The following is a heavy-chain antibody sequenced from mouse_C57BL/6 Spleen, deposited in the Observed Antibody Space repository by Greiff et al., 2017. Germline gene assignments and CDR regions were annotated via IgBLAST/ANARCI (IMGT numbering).Heavy chain of an antibody. Sequence: QVHVKQSGAELVKPGASVKISCKASGYAFSSYWMNWVKQRPGKGLEWIVQIYPGDGDTNYNGKFKGKATLTADKSSSTAYMQLSSLTSEDSAVYFCARDGSLDYWGQGTTLTVSS. CDR3: ARDGSLDY. CDR2: IYPGDGDT. CDR1: GYAFSSYW. D-gene: IGHD1-1*01. J-gene: IGHJ2*01. V-gene: IGHV1-80*01.